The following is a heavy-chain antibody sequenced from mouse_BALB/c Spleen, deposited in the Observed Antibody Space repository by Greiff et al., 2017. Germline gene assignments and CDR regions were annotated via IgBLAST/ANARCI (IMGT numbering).Heavy chain of an antibody. CDR1: GYTFTDYN. CDR3: ARRYDGGFDY. V-gene: IGHV1-18*01. Sequence: EVKLMESGPELVKPGASVKIPCKASGYTFTDYNMDWVKQSHGKSLEWIGDINPNNGGTIYNQKFKGKATLTVDKSSSTAYMELRSLTSEDTAVYYCARRYDGGFDYWGQGTTLTVSS. D-gene: IGHD2-14*01. J-gene: IGHJ2*01. CDR2: INPNNGGT.